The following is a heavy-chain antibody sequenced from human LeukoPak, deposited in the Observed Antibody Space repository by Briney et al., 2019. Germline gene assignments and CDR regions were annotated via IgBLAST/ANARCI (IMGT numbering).Heavy chain of an antibody. Sequence: PSENLSLTCTVSRGSIRSYYWSWIRQAPGTGLEWIGYIYYGGHAVYHPSLKSRLSISLDTSKSQFSLNLNSVTTADTAVYYCAGSSGLVTTILPDYWGQGTLVTASS. D-gene: IGHD2-21*02. V-gene: IGHV4-59*01. CDR2: IYYGGHA. CDR3: AGSSGLVTTILPDY. J-gene: IGHJ4*02. CDR1: RGSIRSYY.